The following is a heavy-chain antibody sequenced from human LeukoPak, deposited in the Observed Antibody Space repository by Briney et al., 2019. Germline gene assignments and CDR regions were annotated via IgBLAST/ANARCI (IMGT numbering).Heavy chain of an antibody. CDR1: GGSISSYY. J-gene: IGHJ3*02. CDR3: ARDLGYYDILTGGSLAAFDI. D-gene: IGHD3-9*01. V-gene: IGHV4-59*01. Sequence: SETLSLTCTVSGGSISSYYWNWIRQPPGKGLEWIGYIYYSGSTNYNPSLKSRVTISVDTSKNQFSLKLSSVTAADTAVYYCARDLGYYDILTGGSLAAFDIWGQGTMVTVSS. CDR2: IYYSGST.